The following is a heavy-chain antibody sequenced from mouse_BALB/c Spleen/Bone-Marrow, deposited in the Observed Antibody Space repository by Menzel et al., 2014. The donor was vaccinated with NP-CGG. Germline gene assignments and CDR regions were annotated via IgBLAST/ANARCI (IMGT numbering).Heavy chain of an antibody. CDR3: ARSYYVSSPYAMDY. J-gene: IGHJ4*01. V-gene: IGHV1S41*01. CDR2: IAPGSGNI. CDR1: GYTFTCYW. Sequence: DLVKPGASVKLSCKASGYTFTCYWINWVKQRPGQGLEWIGRIAPGSGNIYYNEMFKVKATLTVDASSSTAYIQLSSLSSEDSAVYFCARSYYVSSPYAMDYWGQGTSVTVSS. D-gene: IGHD1-1*01.